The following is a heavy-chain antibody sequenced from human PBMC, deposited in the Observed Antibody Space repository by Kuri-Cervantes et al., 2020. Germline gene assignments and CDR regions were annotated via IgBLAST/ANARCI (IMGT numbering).Heavy chain of an antibody. CDR3: ARGSSRAVRVDY. D-gene: IGHD6-6*01. CDR2: IYYSGST. V-gene: IGHV4-38-2*01. Sequence: GSLRLSCAVSRYSISSNSWWGWIRQPPGKGLEWIGSIYYSGSTYYNPSLKSRVTISVDTSKNQFSLKLSSVTAADTAVYYCARGSSRAVRVDYWGQGTLVTVSS. CDR1: RYSISSNSW. J-gene: IGHJ4*02.